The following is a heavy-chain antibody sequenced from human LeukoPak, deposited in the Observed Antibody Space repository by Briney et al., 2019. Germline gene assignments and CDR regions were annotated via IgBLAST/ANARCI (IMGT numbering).Heavy chain of an antibody. Sequence: PGGSLRLSCAASGFTFSSHAMHWVRQAPGKGLERVAIISYDGNNKDYADSVKGRFTISRDISKNTVYLQMNSLRAEDTASYYCARDLYAGINAVLPAAFDFWGHGTMVTVSS. D-gene: IGHD3-16*01. J-gene: IGHJ3*01. CDR2: ISYDGNNK. CDR3: ARDLYAGINAVLPAAFDF. V-gene: IGHV3-30-3*01. CDR1: GFTFSSHA.